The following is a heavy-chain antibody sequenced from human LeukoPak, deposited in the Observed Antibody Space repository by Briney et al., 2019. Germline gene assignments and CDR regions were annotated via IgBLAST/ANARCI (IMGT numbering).Heavy chain of an antibody. J-gene: IGHJ4*02. CDR2: ITGSGTST. D-gene: IGHD3-9*01. CDR1: GFTFSNYA. Sequence: GASLRLSCVASGFTFSNYAMSWVRQAPGKGLEWVSAITGSGTSTYYADSLKGRFTISRDNSKNTVFLQMNSLRHEDTAIYYCVIWGDYDVLTGYYVPDYWGQGTLVTVSS. CDR3: VIWGDYDVLTGYYVPDY. V-gene: IGHV3-23*01.